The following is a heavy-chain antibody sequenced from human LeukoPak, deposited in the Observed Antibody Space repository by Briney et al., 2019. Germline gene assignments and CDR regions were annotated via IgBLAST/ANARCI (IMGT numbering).Heavy chain of an antibody. V-gene: IGHV3-48*02. J-gene: IGHJ4*02. CDR3: ARGARGAVAGDY. Sequence: GGSLRLSRAASGLTSRGFSMNSVRQAPGKGLEWVSYISSSSSTIYYADSVKGRFTISRDNAKNSLYLQMNSLRDEDTAVYYCARGARGAVAGDYWGQGTLVTVSS. D-gene: IGHD6-19*01. CDR2: ISSSSSTI. CDR1: GLTSRGFS.